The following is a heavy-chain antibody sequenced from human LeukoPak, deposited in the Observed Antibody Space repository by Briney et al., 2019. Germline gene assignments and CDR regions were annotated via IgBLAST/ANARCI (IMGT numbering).Heavy chain of an antibody. CDR3: AKESPYSSSWYRGDVDY. Sequence: PGGSLRLSCAASGFAFSTYAMHWVRQAPGKGLEWVSAISGSGGSTYYADSVKGRFTISRDNSKNTLYLQMNSLRAEDTAVYYCAKESPYSSSWYRGDVDYWGQGTLVTVSS. CDR2: ISGSGGST. J-gene: IGHJ4*02. D-gene: IGHD6-13*01. V-gene: IGHV3-23*01. CDR1: GFAFSTYA.